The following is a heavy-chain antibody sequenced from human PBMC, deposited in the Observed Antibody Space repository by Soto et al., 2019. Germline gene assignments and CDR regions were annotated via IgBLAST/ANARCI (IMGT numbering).Heavy chain of an antibody. Sequence: QVQLVESGGGVVQPGRSLRLSCAASGFTFSSYGMLWVRQAPGKGLEWVAVISYDGSNKYYADSVKGRFTISRDNSKNTLYLQMNSLRAEDTAVYYCAKHRGITMIVGVQDYWGQGTLVTVSS. CDR1: GFTFSSYG. J-gene: IGHJ4*02. CDR3: AKHRGITMIVGVQDY. CDR2: ISYDGSNK. V-gene: IGHV3-30*18. D-gene: IGHD3-22*01.